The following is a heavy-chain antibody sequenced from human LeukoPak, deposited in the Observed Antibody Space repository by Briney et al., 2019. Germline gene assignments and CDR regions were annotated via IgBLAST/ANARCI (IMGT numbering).Heavy chain of an antibody. Sequence: GGSLRLSCAASGITFSSFAMHWIRQGAGKGLDWVAIISYDGSNKFYADSVKGRFTISRDNSKNTMYLQMNSLRAEDTAVYYCARGEMATPTPFFDYWGQGTLVTVSS. D-gene: IGHD5-24*01. CDR2: ISYDGSNK. CDR1: GITFSSFA. CDR3: ARGEMATPTPFFDY. V-gene: IGHV3-30-3*01. J-gene: IGHJ4*02.